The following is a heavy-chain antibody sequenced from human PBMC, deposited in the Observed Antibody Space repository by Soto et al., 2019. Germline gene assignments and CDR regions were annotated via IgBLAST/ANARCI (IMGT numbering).Heavy chain of an antibody. CDR2: INSDGSST. J-gene: IGHJ4*02. CDR1: GFTVSSYW. Sequence: GGSRRLACAACGFTVSSYWRHWDRQAPGKGLVWVSRINSDGSSTSYADSVKGRFTISRDNAKNTLYLQMNSLRAEDTAVYYCVRTSLVVAAATREDYWGQGTLVTVSS. CDR3: VRTSLVVAAATREDY. V-gene: IGHV3-74*01. D-gene: IGHD2-15*01.